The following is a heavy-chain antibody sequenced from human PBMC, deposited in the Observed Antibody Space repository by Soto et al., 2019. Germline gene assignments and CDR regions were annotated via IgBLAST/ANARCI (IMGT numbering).Heavy chain of an antibody. Sequence: GGSLRLSCAASGFTFSSYGMHWVRQAPGKGLEWVAVISYDGSNKYYADSVKGRFTISRDNSKNTLYLQMNSLRAEDTAVYYCAKAGGYYYGSGSYQYYAPIPGYYFDYWGQGTLVTVSS. D-gene: IGHD3-10*01. CDR3: AKAGGYYYGSGSYQYYAPIPGYYFDY. J-gene: IGHJ4*02. CDR1: GFTFSSYG. CDR2: ISYDGSNK. V-gene: IGHV3-30*18.